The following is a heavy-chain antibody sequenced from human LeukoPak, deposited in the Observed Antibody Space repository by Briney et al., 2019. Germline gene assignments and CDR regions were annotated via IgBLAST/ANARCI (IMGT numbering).Heavy chain of an antibody. CDR2: ISYDGSNK. CDR1: GITFSSYG. Sequence: QPGGSLRLSCAASGITFSSYGMHWVRQAPGKGLEWVAVISYDGSNKDYADSVKGRFAISRDNSRNTLFVQMNSLRAEDTAVYFCVLGHYGGLFDNWGQGTLVTVSS. CDR3: VLGHYGGLFDN. J-gene: IGHJ4*02. V-gene: IGHV3-30*03. D-gene: IGHD4-23*01.